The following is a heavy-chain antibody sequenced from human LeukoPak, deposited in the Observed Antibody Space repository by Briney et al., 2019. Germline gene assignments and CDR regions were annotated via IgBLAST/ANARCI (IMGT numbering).Heavy chain of an antibody. CDR3: ARRMTATSKCFDY. V-gene: IGHV3-23*01. CDR2: VTTDTGPT. Sequence: PGGSLRLSCAASGFTFSDYSLTWVRQTPGKGLEWVSTVTTDTGPTYYTDSVEGRFTVSRDSYKNTLYLQMNSLRAEDTAVYFCARRMTATSKCFDYWGQGTLVTVSS. J-gene: IGHJ4*02. D-gene: IGHD2/OR15-2a*01. CDR1: GFTFSDYS.